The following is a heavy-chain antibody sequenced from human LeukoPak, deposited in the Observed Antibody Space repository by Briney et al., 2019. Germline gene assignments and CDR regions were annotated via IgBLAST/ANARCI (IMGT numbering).Heavy chain of an antibody. CDR1: GGTFSSYA. V-gene: IGHV1-69*04. CDR3: ARKSGGGDSPHTDYYYYGMDV. J-gene: IGHJ6*02. D-gene: IGHD2-21*02. CDR2: IIPILGIA. Sequence: ASVKVSCKASGGTFSSYAISWVRQAPGQGLEWMGRIIPILGIANYAQKFQGRVTITADKSTSTAYMELSSLRSEDTAVYYCARKSGGGDSPHTDYYYYGMDVWGQGTTVTVSS.